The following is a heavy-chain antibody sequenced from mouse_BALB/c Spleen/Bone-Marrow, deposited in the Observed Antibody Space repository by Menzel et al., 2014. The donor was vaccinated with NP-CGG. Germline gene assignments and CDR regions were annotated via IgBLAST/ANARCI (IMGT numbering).Heavy chain of an antibody. CDR3: ARDDYYAMDY. CDR1: GFTFTDYY. V-gene: IGHV7-3*02. J-gene: IGHJ4*01. Sequence: EVKVEESGGGLVQPGGSLRLSCATSGFTFTDYYMSWVRQPPGKALEWLGFIRNKANGYTTEYSASVKGRFTISRDNSRSILYLQMNTLRAEDSATYYCARDDYYAMDYWGQGTSVTVSS. CDR2: IRNKANGYTT.